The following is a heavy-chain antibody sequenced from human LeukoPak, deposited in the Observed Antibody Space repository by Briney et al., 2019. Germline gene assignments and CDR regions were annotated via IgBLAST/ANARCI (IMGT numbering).Heavy chain of an antibody. CDR1: GLTFSSYA. D-gene: IGHD3-10*01. J-gene: IGHJ4*02. Sequence: PGGSLRLSCAASGLTFSSYAMSWVRQAPGKGLEWVSGISGNGGGTYYADSVKGRFTISRDNSKNTLYLQMNSLRVGDTAVYYCARQRYYYGSGSQGYWGQGTLVTVSS. CDR3: ARQRYYYGSGSQGY. CDR2: ISGNGGGT. V-gene: IGHV3-23*01.